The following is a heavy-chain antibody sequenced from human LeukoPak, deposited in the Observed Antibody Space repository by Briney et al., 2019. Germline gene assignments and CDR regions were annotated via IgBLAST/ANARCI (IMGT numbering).Heavy chain of an antibody. CDR3: AKGGHDFNPFYW. CDR2: IKGGGGDP. Sequence: GGSLRLSCAASGFTFSTYAMGWVRQTPGKGLEWVSSIKGGGGDPFYADSVKGRFTISRDNSKNTLFLQLDSLRAEDTAVYYCAKGGHDFNPFYWWGQGTLVTVSS. J-gene: IGHJ4*02. D-gene: IGHD2-21*02. V-gene: IGHV3-23*01. CDR1: GFTFSTYA.